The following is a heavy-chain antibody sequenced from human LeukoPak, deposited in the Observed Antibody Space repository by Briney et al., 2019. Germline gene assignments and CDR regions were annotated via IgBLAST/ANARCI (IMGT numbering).Heavy chain of an antibody. V-gene: IGHV4-59*08. CDR2: IYSSGSA. CDR3: ARHRDYYDT. Sequence: SETLSLTCTVSGSSINNNFWTWIRQPPGKGLEWIGYIYSSGSANYNPSIKSRVIISGDTSKNQISLKLTSVTAADMAVYFCARHRDYYDTWGRGTLVTVSS. D-gene: IGHD3-22*01. J-gene: IGHJ4*01. CDR1: GSSINNNF.